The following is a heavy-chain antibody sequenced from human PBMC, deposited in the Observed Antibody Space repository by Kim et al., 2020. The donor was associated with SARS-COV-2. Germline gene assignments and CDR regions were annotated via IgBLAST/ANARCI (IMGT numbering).Heavy chain of an antibody. CDR3: ASYARWGVVVPAVKAGAFDI. V-gene: IGHV1-46*01. CDR2: INPSGGST. Sequence: ASVKVSCKASGYTFTSYYMHWVRQAPGQGLEWMGIINPSGGSTSYAQKFQGRVTMTRDTSTSTVYMELSSLRSEDTAVYYCASYARWGVVVPAVKAGAFDIWGQGTMVTVSS. D-gene: IGHD2-2*01. J-gene: IGHJ3*02. CDR1: GYTFTSYY.